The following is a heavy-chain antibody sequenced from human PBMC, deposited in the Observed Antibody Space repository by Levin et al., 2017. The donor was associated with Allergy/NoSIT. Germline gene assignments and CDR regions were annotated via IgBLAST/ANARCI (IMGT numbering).Heavy chain of an antibody. CDR2: ISGSGGST. J-gene: IGHJ4*02. CDR1: GFTFSSYA. Sequence: PGGSLRLSCAASGFTFSSYAMSWVRQAPGKGLEWVSAISGSGGSTYYADSVKGRFTISRDNSKNTLYLQMNSLRAEDTAVYYCAGNAMIGGKRATPIDYWGQGTLVTVSS. CDR3: AGNAMIGGKRATPIDY. D-gene: IGHD3-10*01. V-gene: IGHV3-23*01.